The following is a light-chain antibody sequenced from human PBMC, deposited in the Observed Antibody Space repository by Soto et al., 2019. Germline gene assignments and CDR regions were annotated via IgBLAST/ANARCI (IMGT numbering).Light chain of an antibody. CDR2: GAS. J-gene: IGKJ1*01. CDR3: QQYRNWPRT. V-gene: IGKV3-15*01. Sequence: ENVFTQSPGTLSLSPGERATLSCRASQSVSSNYVAWYQQKPGQAPRLLIYGASTRATDMPGRFSGRGSGTEFTLTISSLQSEDFAVYYCQQYRNWPRTFGQGTKVDIK. CDR1: QSVSSN.